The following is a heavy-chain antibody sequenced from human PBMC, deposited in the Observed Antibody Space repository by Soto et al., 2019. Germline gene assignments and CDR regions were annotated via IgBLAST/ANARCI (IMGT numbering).Heavy chain of an antibody. CDR2: IYSDGRT. J-gene: IGHJ4*02. CDR3: ARCSGWYGQCYFDC. V-gene: IGHV3-53*02. Sequence: DVQLVETGGGLIQPGGSLRLSCAASGFIVGSSFMSWVRQAPGKGLEWVSVIYSDGRTYYADSVKGRFTISRDNSKNTLYLQMNSLSAEDTAVYYCARCSGWYGQCYFDCWGQGTLVTVSS. CDR1: GFIVGSSF. D-gene: IGHD6-13*01.